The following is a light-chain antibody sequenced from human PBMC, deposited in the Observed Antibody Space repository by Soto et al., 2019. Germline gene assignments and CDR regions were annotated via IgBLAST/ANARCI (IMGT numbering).Light chain of an antibody. J-gene: IGLJ2*01. Sequence: QSVLTQPASVSGSPGQSIAISCTGTSSDVGGFNFVSWYQQHPGKAPNLMIYDVSNRPSGVSPRFSGSKSGNTASLTISGLQAEDEADYYCSSYTSNNTLVFGGGTKLTVL. CDR2: DVS. CDR3: SSYTSNNTLV. V-gene: IGLV2-14*03. CDR1: SSDVGGFNF.